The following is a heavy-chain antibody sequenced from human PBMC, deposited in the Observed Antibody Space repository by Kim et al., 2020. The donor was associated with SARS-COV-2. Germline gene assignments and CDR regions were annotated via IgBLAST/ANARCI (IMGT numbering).Heavy chain of an antibody. V-gene: IGHV1-69*01. D-gene: IGHD6-13*01. Sequence: APTFQGRVTITADESTSTAYMELSSLRSEDTAVYYCARDPSSSWSWWFDPWGQGTLVTVSS. CDR3: ARDPSSSWSWWFDP. J-gene: IGHJ5*02.